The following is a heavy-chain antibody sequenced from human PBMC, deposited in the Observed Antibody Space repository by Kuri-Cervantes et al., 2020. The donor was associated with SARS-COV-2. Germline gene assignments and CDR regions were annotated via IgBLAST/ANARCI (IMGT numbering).Heavy chain of an antibody. CDR2: ISYDGSNK. CDR3: ARPYSGSYMGYFDY. D-gene: IGHD1-26*01. Sequence: GESLKISCAASGFTFSSYAMRWVRQAPGKGLEWVAVISYDGSNKYYADSVKGRFTISRDNSKNTLYLQMNSLRAEDTAVYYCARPYSGSYMGYFDYWGQGTLVTVSS. J-gene: IGHJ4*02. CDR1: GFTFSSYA. V-gene: IGHV3-30-3*01.